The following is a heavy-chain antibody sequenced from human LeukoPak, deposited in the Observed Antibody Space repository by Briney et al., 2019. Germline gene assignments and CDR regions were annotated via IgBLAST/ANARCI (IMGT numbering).Heavy chain of an antibody. CDR2: IYHSGST. CDR3: ARHREDWGFDS. D-gene: IGHD7-27*01. CDR1: GGSISSYF. Sequence: PSETLSLTCTVSGGSISSYFWNWIRQPPGTGLEWIGYIYHSGSTNYNPSLNSRVTISVDTSKNQFSLKLSSVTAADTAVYYCARHREDWGFDSWGQGTLVTVSS. V-gene: IGHV4-59*08. J-gene: IGHJ4*02.